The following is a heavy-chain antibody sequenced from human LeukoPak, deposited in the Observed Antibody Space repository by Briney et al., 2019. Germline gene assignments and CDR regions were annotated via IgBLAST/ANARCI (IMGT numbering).Heavy chain of an antibody. J-gene: IGHJ4*02. V-gene: IGHV3-20*04. CDR2: INWNGGST. Sequence: GGSLRLSCAASGFTFDDYGMSWIRQAPGKGLELVSGINWNGGSTGYADSVKGRFTISRDNAKNSLYLQMNSLRAEDTALHFCARRIDSGSYYAFDYWGQGNLVTVSS. CDR3: ARRIDSGSYYAFDY. D-gene: IGHD1-26*01. CDR1: GFTFDDYG.